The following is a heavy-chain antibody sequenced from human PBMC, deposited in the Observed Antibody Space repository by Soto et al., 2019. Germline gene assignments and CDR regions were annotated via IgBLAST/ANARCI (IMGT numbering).Heavy chain of an antibody. D-gene: IGHD2-2*01. CDR3: AREGYCSSTSCYPYDY. Sequence: SETLSLTCAVYGGSFSGYYWSWIRQPPGKGLEWIGEINHSGSTNYNPSLKSRVTISIDTSKNQFFLKLSCVTAADTAVYYCAREGYCSSTSCYPYDYWGQGTLVTVSS. CDR2: INHSGST. V-gene: IGHV4-34*01. J-gene: IGHJ4*02. CDR1: GGSFSGYY.